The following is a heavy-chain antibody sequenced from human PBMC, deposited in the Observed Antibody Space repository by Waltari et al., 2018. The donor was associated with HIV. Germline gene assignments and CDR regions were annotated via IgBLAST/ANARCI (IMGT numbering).Heavy chain of an antibody. CDR2: IWYDGSKK. CDR1: GFTLSSYG. Sequence: QVQLVESGGGVVQPGRSLRLSCATSGFTLSSYGMHWVCQAPGKGLEWVTGIWYDGSKKYYADSVKGRFTISRDNSKNTLYLQMNSLRIEDTAVYYCARKYSSSWGAPFDYWGQGTLVTVSS. J-gene: IGHJ4*02. CDR3: ARKYSSSWGAPFDY. V-gene: IGHV3-33*01. D-gene: IGHD6-13*01.